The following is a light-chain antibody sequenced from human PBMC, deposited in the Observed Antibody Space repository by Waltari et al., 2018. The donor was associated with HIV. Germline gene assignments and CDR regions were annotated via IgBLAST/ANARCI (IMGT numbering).Light chain of an antibody. Sequence: ELVLTQSPATLSLSPGERAPLSCRASQSVNTYLAWYQQKPGQAPRLLIYDASNRATGIPARFSGSGSGTDFTLTISSLEPEDFAVYYCQQRSNWPPEITFGQGTRLEIK. CDR3: QQRSNWPPEIT. J-gene: IGKJ5*01. V-gene: IGKV3-11*01. CDR2: DAS. CDR1: QSVNTY.